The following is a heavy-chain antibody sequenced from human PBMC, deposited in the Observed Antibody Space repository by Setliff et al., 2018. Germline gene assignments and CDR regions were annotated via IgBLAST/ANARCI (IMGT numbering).Heavy chain of an antibody. CDR2: INHSGST. CDR1: GGSFSGYY. CDR3: ARDPPYSSSWYGSNWFDP. Sequence: PSETLSLTCAVYGGSFSGYYWSWIRQPPGKGLEWIGEINHSGSTNYNPSLKSRVTISVDTSKNQFSLKLSSVTAADTAVYYCARDPPYSSSWYGSNWFDPWGQGTLVTVSS. V-gene: IGHV4-34*01. D-gene: IGHD6-13*01. J-gene: IGHJ5*02.